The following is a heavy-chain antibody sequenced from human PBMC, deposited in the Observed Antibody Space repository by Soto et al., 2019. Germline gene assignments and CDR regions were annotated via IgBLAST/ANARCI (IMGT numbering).Heavy chain of an antibody. V-gene: IGHV3-66*01. CDR3: ARAGGYSRTTPNPRAYDMDV. D-gene: IGHD6-13*01. J-gene: IGHJ6*02. CDR2: IFSGDTT. CDR1: GFTVSSNY. Sequence: GGSLRLSCVTSGFTVSSNYMRRVRQAPGKGLEWVSVIFSGDTTSYADSVKGRFFISRDNSKNTLYLQMNSLRAEDTAVYYCARAGGYSRTTPNPRAYDMDVWGQGTTVTVSS.